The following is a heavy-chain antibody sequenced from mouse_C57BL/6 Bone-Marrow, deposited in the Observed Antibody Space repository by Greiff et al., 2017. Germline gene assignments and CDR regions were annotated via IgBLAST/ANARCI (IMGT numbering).Heavy chain of an antibody. CDR2: IDPSGSYT. CDR1: GYTFTSYW. D-gene: IGHD1-1*01. J-gene: IGHJ4*01. Sequence: QVQLQQPGAELVMPGASVKLSCKATGYTFTSYWMHWVKQRPGQGLEWIGEIDPSGSYTNYNKKFKGKSKLTVDKSSSTAYMQLDIQTCRDTAVYYCTRGGITMDYWGQGTSVTVSS. V-gene: IGHV1-69*01. CDR3: TRGGITMDY.